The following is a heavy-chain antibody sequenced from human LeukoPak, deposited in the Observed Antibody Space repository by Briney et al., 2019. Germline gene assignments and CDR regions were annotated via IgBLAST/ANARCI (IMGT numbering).Heavy chain of an antibody. CDR3: VKKKDCGRECYFFDS. J-gene: IGHJ4*02. CDR1: GFTISYYG. V-gene: IGHV3-43*01. CDR2: INRNGGHT. D-gene: IGHD2-21*01. Sequence: PGGTLRLSCAASGFTISYYGMTWVRHTAGRGLEWVSFINRNGGHTWYADSLKGRFTISRDNRQDTLYLQMNSLTTEDTAIYYCVKKKDCGRECYFFDSWGQGALVTVSS.